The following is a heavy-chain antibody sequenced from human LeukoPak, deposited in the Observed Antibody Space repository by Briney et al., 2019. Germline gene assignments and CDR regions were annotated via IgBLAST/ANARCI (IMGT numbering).Heavy chain of an antibody. D-gene: IGHD5-12*01. CDR1: GYTFTGYY. CDR2: INPNSGGT. CDR3: ARELVAIRNWFDP. J-gene: IGHJ5*02. Sequence: ASVKVSCKASGYTFTGYYMHWVRQAPGQGLEWMGWINPNSGGTNYAQKFQGRVTMTRDTSISTAYMELSRLRSDDTAVYYCARELVAIRNWFDPWGQGTLITVSS. V-gene: IGHV1-2*02.